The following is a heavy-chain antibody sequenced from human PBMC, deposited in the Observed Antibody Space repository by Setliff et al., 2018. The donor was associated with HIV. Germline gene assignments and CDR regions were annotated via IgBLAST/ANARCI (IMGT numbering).Heavy chain of an antibody. CDR1: GFTFSNYN. J-gene: IGHJ4*02. Sequence: GGSLRLSCAASGFTFSNYNMNWVRQAPGKGLEWVSFIRNKAYGGTTEYAASVKGRFTMSRDDSKGIVYLQMNSLKTDDTAVYYCTRESGGATDYWGQGTLVTVSS. V-gene: IGHV3-49*04. CDR2: IRNKAYGGTT. D-gene: IGHD3-16*01. CDR3: TRESGGATDY.